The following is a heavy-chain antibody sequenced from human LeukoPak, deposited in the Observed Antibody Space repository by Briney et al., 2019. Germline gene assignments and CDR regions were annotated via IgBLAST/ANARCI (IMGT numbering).Heavy chain of an antibody. CDR3: AGAGYGAFRIFDL. CDR2: INHSGST. Sequence: SETLSLTCAVYGGSFSGYYWSWIRQPPGKGLEWIGEINHSGSTNYNPSLKSRVTISVDTSKNQFSLKLSSVTAADTAVYYCAGAGYGAFRIFDLWGRGTLVTVSS. J-gene: IGHJ2*01. V-gene: IGHV4-34*01. D-gene: IGHD4-17*01. CDR1: GGSFSGYY.